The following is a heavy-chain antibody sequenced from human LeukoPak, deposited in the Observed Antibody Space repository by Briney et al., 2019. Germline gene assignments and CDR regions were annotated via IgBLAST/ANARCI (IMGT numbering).Heavy chain of an antibody. J-gene: IGHJ4*02. CDR1: GYTFTIYY. CDR2: INPSDGDT. CDR3: ARASGGHCDY. D-gene: IGHD3-10*01. V-gene: IGHV1-46*01. Sequence: ASVTVSFTASGYTFTIYYMHWVRRVPGQGLEWMGMINPSDGDTDHSQKFQGRVIMTKDTSTNTVYMELRSLTSDDTAVYYCARASGGHCDYWGQGTLVTVSS.